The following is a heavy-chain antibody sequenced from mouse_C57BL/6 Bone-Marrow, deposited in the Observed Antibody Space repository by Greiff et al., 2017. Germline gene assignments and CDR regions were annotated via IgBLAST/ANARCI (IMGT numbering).Heavy chain of an antibody. CDR3: ARVGPEGLLPHYFDY. J-gene: IGHJ2*01. V-gene: IGHV1-64*01. CDR1: GYTFTSYW. D-gene: IGHD2-3*01. CDR2: IHPNSGST. Sequence: QVQLQQPGAELVKPGASVKLSCKASGYTFTSYWMHWVKQRPGQGLEWIGMIHPNSGSTNYNEKFKSKATLTVDKSSSTAYMQLSSLTSENSAVYYSARVGPEGLLPHYFDYWGEGTTLTVSS.